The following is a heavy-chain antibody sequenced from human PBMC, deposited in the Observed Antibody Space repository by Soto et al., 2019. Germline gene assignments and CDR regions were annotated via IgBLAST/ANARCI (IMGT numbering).Heavy chain of an antibody. CDR3: ARDRRYSSSWARIDY. CDR1: GYTFTSYG. D-gene: IGHD6-13*01. V-gene: IGHV1-18*01. CDR2: ISAYNGNT. Sequence: ASVKVSCKASGYTFTSYGISWVRQAPGQGLEWMGWISAYNGNTNYAQKLQGRVTMTTDTSTSTAYMELRSLRSEDTAVYYCARDRRYSSSWARIDYWGQGTLVTVSS. J-gene: IGHJ4*02.